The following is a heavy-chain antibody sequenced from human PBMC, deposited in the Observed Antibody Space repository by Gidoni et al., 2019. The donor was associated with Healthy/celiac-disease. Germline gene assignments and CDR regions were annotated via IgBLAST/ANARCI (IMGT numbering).Heavy chain of an antibody. V-gene: IGHV4-59*01. CDR3: ARVGYSSGWYHYFDL. Sequence: QVQLQESGPGLVKPSETLSLPCTVSGGSISSYYWSWIRQPPGKGLEWIGYIYYSGSTNYNPSLKSRVTISVDTSKNQFSLKLSSVTAADTAVYYCARVGYSSGWYHYFDLWGRGTLVTVSS. J-gene: IGHJ2*01. D-gene: IGHD6-19*01. CDR1: GGSISSYY. CDR2: IYYSGST.